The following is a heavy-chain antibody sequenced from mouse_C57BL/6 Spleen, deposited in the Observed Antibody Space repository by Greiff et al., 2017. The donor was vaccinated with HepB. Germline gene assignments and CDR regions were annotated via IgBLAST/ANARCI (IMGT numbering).Heavy chain of an antibody. J-gene: IGHJ2*01. V-gene: IGHV5-4*01. CDR3: ARDRGWLPFDY. D-gene: IGHD2-3*01. CDR2: ISDGGSYT. Sequence: DVKLVESGGGLVKPGGSLKLSCAASGFTFSSYAMSWVRQTPEKRLEWVATISDGGSYTYYPDNVKGRFTISRDNAKNNLYLQMSHLKSEDTAMYYCARDRGWLPFDYWGQGTTLTVSS. CDR1: GFTFSSYA.